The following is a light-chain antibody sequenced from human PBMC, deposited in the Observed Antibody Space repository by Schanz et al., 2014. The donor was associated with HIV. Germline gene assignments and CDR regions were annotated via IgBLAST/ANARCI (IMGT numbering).Light chain of an antibody. V-gene: IGKV1-17*02. Sequence: DIQMTQSPSSLSASVGDTVTITCRASQGIGNELGWYQQKPGKAPKRLIYAASFLQSEVPSRFIGSGSGTEFTLTITNLQPEDFATYFCQQSYSNPRTFGQGTKVEI. CDR3: QQSYSNPRT. CDR2: AAS. CDR1: QGIGNE. J-gene: IGKJ1*01.